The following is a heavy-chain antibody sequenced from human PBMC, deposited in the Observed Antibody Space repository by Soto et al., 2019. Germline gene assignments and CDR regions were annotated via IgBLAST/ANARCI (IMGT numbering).Heavy chain of an antibody. Sequence: QVQLAQSGTEVKKPGASVKVSCKAPGYTFTNYGITWVRQAPGQGPEWMGWISGYNGNTKYGKPLQGRVTMTTDTSKSTAYMELRRLRSDDTAVYYCARGGSSWSAEYYQHWGQGALVIVSS. V-gene: IGHV1-18*01. D-gene: IGHD6-13*01. CDR1: GYTFTNYG. CDR2: ISGYNGNT. J-gene: IGHJ1*01. CDR3: ARGGSSWSAEYYQH.